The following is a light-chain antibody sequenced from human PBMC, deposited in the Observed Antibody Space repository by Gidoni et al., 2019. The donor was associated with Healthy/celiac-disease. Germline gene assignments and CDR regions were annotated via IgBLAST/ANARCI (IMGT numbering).Light chain of an antibody. V-gene: IGKV3-20*01. CDR2: GAS. CDR3: QQYGSSHT. J-gene: IGKJ2*01. Sequence: EIVLTQSPGTLSLSPGERATLSCRASQSVSSSYLAWYQQKPGQAPRLLIYGASSRATGIPDRFSGSGSGTDFTLTISRLEPEDFAVYYCQQYGSSHTFXQXTKLXIK. CDR1: QSVSSSY.